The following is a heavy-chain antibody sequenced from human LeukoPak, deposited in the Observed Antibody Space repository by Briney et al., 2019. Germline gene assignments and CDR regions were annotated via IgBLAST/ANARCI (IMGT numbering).Heavy chain of an antibody. J-gene: IGHJ4*02. Sequence: PRGSLRLSCAASGFIFSSYWMHWVRHAPGKGLEWVSLIYSGGSTYYADSVKGRFIISRDNSKNTLYLQMNSLRAEDTAVYYCARDLSGVTGYTYGRGIDYWGQGTLVTVSS. D-gene: IGHD5-18*01. CDR2: IYSGGST. CDR3: ARDLSGVTGYTYGRGIDY. V-gene: IGHV3-66*01. CDR1: GFIFSSYW.